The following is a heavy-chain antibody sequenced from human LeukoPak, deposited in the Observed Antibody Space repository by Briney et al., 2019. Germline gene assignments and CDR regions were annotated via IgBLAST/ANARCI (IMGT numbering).Heavy chain of an antibody. J-gene: IGHJ4*02. CDR2: ISSSSSTI. V-gene: IGHV3-48*01. D-gene: IGHD6-13*01. CDR3: AKTGGIAAAH. Sequence: GGSLRLSCAASGFTFSSYSMNWVRQAPGKGLEWVSYISSSSSTIYYADSVKGRFTISRDNAKNSLYLQMNSLRAEDTALYYCAKTGGIAAAHWGQGTLVTVSS. CDR1: GFTFSSYS.